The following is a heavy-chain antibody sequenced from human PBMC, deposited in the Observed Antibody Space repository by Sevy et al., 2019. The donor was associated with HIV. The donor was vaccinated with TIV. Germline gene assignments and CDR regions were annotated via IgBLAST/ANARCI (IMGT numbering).Heavy chain of an antibody. D-gene: IGHD6-13*01. Sequence: GGSLRLSCVASGFTFSDHYMEWVRQAPGKGLEWVGRTRNKADGYTTEYAASVKVRFTISRDESKNSLYVQMNSLKAEVTAVYYCATHAGIAAAGRVFDYWGQGTLVTVSS. J-gene: IGHJ4*02. CDR3: ATHAGIAAAGRVFDY. V-gene: IGHV3-72*01. CDR2: TRNKADGYTT. CDR1: GFTFSDHY.